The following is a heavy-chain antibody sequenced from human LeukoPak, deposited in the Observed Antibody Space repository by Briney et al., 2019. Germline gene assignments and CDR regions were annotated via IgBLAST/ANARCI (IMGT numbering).Heavy chain of an antibody. D-gene: IGHD3-22*01. J-gene: IGHJ4*01. CDR1: GFTLSGSA. CDR2: IKEDGSEK. CDR3: ARGRFHLDSSVYSSFYH. Sequence: GGSLRLSCAASGFTLSGSAVHWVRQASGKGLEWVANIKEDGSEKYYVDSVKGRFTISRDNAKNSLYLQMNSLRAEDTAVYYCARGRFHLDSSVYSSFYHWGHGTLVTVSS. V-gene: IGHV3-7*01.